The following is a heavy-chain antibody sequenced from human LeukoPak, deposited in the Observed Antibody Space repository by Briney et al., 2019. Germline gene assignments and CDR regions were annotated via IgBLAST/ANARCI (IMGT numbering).Heavy chain of an antibody. CDR1: GFTVSSNY. Sequence: GGSLRLSCAASGFTVSSNYMSWVRQAPGKGLEWVSIIYSGGSTFYADSVKGRFTISRDNSKNTVSLQMNTLRAEDAAVYYCARGNSYDSSGYPEYFQNWGQGTLVTVSS. CDR3: ARGNSYDSSGYPEYFQN. J-gene: IGHJ1*01. D-gene: IGHD3-22*01. CDR2: IYSGGST. V-gene: IGHV3-53*01.